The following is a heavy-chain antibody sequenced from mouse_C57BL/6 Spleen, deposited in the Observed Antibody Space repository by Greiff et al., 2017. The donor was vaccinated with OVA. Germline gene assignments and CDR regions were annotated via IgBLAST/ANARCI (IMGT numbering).Heavy chain of an antibody. CDR3: ARGPHWDGYAMDY. Sequence: VQLQQSGAELVKPGASVKISCKASGYTFTDYYINWVKQRPGQGLEWIGKIGPGSGSTYYNEKFKGKATLTADKSSSTAYMQLSSLTSEDSAVYSSARGPHWDGYAMDYWGQGTSVTVSS. CDR2: IGPGSGST. CDR1: GYTFTDYY. D-gene: IGHD4-1*01. J-gene: IGHJ4*01. V-gene: IGHV1-77*01.